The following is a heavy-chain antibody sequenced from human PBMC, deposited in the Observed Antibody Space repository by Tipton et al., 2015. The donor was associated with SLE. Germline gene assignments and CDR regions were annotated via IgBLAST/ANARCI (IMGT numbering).Heavy chain of an antibody. D-gene: IGHD3-22*01. V-gene: IGHV4-34*01. CDR2: VYHSGRT. CDR1: GGSFSGYH. Sequence: TLSLTCAVYGGSFSGYHWTWIRQPPGKGLEWIGEVYHSGRTNYNPSLKSRVTISVDTSKNQFSLKLRSVTAADTAVYYCARVDYYDSSGYYSDDAFDIWGQGTMVTVSS. CDR3: ARVDYYDSSGYYSDDAFDI. J-gene: IGHJ3*02.